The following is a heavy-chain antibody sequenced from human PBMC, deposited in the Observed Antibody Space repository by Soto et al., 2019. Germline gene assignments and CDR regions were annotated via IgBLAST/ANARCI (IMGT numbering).Heavy chain of an antibody. D-gene: IGHD1-26*01. CDR1: GGSVSSGSYY. CDR3: ARGYLSGSYYEGYYYYGMDV. V-gene: IGHV4-61*01. CDR2: IYYSGST. Sequence: SETLSLTCTVSGGSVSSGSYYWSWIRQPPGKGLEWIGYIYYSGSTNYNPSLKSRVTISVDTSKNQFSLKLSSVTAADTAVYFCARGYLSGSYYEGYYYYGMDVWGQGTTVTVSS. J-gene: IGHJ6*02.